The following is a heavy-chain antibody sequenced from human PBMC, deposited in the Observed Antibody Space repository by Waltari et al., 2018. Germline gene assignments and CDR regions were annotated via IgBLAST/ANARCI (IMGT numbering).Heavy chain of an antibody. D-gene: IGHD6-13*01. CDR3: AKSKSGYSNDHFDY. CDR1: GASVTTAY. V-gene: IGHV4-59*02. Sequence: QVQLQESGPGLVKPSETLSLTCTVSGASVTTAYWSWIRPPPGKGLGWIGYIYSSGSTNYNTSLKSRVTISMDTSKNQFSLNLTSVTAADTAVYYCAKSKSGYSNDHFDYWGRGTLVTVSS. CDR2: IYSSGST. J-gene: IGHJ4*02.